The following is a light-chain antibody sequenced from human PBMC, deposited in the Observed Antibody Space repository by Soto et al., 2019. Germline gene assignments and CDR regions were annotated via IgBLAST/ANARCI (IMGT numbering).Light chain of an antibody. V-gene: IGKV3-20*01. CDR3: QQYDTSPWT. Sequence: EIVLTQSPGTLSLSPGERATLSCRASQSRSINYLAWYQQKPGQAPRLLIYAASSRAAGIPDRFGGSGSGTDFTLTISRLEPEDFAVYSCQQYDTSPWTFGQGTRVEV. CDR1: QSRSINY. CDR2: AAS. J-gene: IGKJ1*01.